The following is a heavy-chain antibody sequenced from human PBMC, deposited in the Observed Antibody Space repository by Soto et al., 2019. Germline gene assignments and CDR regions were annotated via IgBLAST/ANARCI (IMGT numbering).Heavy chain of an antibody. CDR3: ARDADYGGSRGGMDV. V-gene: IGHV4-31*03. CDR1: GGSVNNANYF. J-gene: IGHJ6*02. D-gene: IGHD4-17*01. Sequence: QVRLEESGPGLVKPSETLSLICSVSGGSVNNANYFWNWIRHHPENGLEWIGYIYYSESTRYNPSFKTRATLSIDTTKDQFSLRLNSVTVADTAVYFCARDADYGGSRGGMDVWGRGTTVTVSS. CDR2: IYYSEST.